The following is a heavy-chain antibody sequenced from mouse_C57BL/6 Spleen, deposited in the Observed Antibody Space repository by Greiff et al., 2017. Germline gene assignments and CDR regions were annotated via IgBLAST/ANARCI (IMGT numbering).Heavy chain of an antibody. V-gene: IGHV1-19*01. Sequence: VQLKESGPVLVKPGASVKMSCKASGYTFTDYYMNWVKQSHGKSLEWIGVINPYNGGTSYNQKFKGKATLTVDKSSSTASMELNSLTSEDSAVYYCARRRNYGDYWGQGTTLTVSS. CDR2: INPYNGGT. J-gene: IGHJ2*01. CDR3: ARRRNYGDY. CDR1: GYTFTDYY.